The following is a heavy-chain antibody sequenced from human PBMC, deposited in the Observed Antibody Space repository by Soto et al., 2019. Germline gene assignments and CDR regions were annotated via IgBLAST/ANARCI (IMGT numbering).Heavy chain of an antibody. D-gene: IGHD6-13*01. CDR2: IYYSGST. CDR1: GGSISSSSYY. Sequence: LSLTFTVSGGSISSSSYYWGWIRQPPGKGLEWIGSIYYSGSTYYNPSLKSRVTISVDTSKNQFSLKLSSVTAADTAVYYCARSTPGIAAAGDYWGQGTLVTVSS. J-gene: IGHJ4*02. CDR3: ARSTPGIAAAGDY. V-gene: IGHV4-39*01.